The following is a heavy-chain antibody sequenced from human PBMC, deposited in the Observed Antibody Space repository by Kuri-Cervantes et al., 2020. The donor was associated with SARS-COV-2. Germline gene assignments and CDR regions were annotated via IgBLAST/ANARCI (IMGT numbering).Heavy chain of an antibody. CDR2: FDPEDGET. CDR3: ATGVPTRLFGEELKNDAFDI. Sequence: ASVKVSCKASGYTFTGYYMHWVRQAPGKGLEWMGGFDPEDGETIYAQKFQGRVTMTEDTSTDTAHMELSSLRSEDTAVYYCATGVPTRLFGEELKNDAFDIWGQGTTVTDSS. J-gene: IGHJ3*02. V-gene: IGHV1-24*01. D-gene: IGHD3-10*01. CDR1: GYTFTGYY.